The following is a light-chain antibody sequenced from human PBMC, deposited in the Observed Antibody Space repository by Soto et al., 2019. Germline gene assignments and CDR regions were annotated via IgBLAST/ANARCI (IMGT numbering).Light chain of an antibody. CDR3: QQRSNWPPIT. CDR2: DSS. V-gene: IGKV3-11*01. Sequence: EIVLTQSPATLSLSPVERALLSCRASQSVSSYLAWYQQKPGQAPRLLSYDSSNRATGIPARFSGSGSGTDFTLTISSLEPEDFAVYYCQQRSNWPPITFGQGTRLEIK. J-gene: IGKJ5*01. CDR1: QSVSSY.